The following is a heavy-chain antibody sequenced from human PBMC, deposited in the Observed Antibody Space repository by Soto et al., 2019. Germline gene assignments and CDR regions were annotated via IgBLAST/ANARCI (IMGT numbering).Heavy chain of an antibody. CDR3: AIQIREATLDY. D-gene: IGHD5-12*01. V-gene: IGHV2-5*01. CDR1: GFSLSTSGVG. Sequence: QITLKESGPTLVKPTQTLTLTCTFSGFSLSTSGVGVGWIRQPPGKALEWLALIYWNDDKRYSPSLKSRLTITKDTSKTQVVRTMTNMDPVDTATYFWAIQIREATLDYWGQGTLVTVSS. J-gene: IGHJ4*02. CDR2: IYWNDDK.